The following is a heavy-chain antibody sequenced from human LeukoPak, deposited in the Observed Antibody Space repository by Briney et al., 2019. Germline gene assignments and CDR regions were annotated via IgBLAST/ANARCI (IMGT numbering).Heavy chain of an antibody. CDR2: IWYDGSNK. D-gene: IGHD6-19*01. Sequence: GGSLRLSCAASGFTFSSYGMHWVRQAPGKGLEWVAVIWYDGSNKYYADSVKGRFTISRDNSKNTLYLQMNSLRAEDTAVYYCARESEGGGWQTYYYYYYGMDVWGQGTTVTVSS. CDR1: GFTFSSYG. V-gene: IGHV3-33*01. CDR3: ARESEGGGWQTYYYYYYGMDV. J-gene: IGHJ6*02.